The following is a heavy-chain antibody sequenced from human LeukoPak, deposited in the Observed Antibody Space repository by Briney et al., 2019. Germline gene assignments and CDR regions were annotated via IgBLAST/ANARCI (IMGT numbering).Heavy chain of an antibody. Sequence: SETLSLTCTVSGGSISSYYWSWIRQPPGKGLEWIGYIYYSGSTNYNPSLKSRVTISVDTSKNQFPLKLDSVTAADTAVYYCARFSNDHGVKFDYWGQGTLVTVSS. CDR1: GGSISSYY. V-gene: IGHV4-59*12. J-gene: IGHJ4*02. CDR2: IYYSGST. D-gene: IGHD4-17*01. CDR3: ARFSNDHGVKFDY.